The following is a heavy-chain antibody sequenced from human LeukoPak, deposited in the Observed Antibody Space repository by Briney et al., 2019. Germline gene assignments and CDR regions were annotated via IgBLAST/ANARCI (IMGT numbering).Heavy chain of an antibody. CDR3: ARDGYCSGGSCYWYFDL. D-gene: IGHD2-15*01. Sequence: PSETLSLTCTVSGGSISSSSYYWGWIRQPPGKGLEWIGSIYYSGSTYYNPSLKSRVTISVDTSKNQFSLKLSSVTAADTAVYYCARDGYCSGGSCYWYFDLWGRGTLVTVSS. J-gene: IGHJ2*01. V-gene: IGHV4-39*07. CDR1: GGSISSSSYY. CDR2: IYYSGST.